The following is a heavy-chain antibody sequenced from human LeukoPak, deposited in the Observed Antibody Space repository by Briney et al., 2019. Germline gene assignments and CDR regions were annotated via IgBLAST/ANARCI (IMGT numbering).Heavy chain of an antibody. CDR2: ISGSPSGT. D-gene: IGHD2-15*01. Sequence: PGGSLRLSCAASGFIFSSHAMNWVRQAPGKGLEWVSGISGSPSGTYYTDSVKGRFTISRDNSNNTLYLQMNSLRAEDTAVYYCAKDIGEHSGKRGYCSGGSCYNDYYYGMDVRGQGTTVTVSS. V-gene: IGHV3-23*01. J-gene: IGHJ6*02. CDR3: AKDIGEHSGKRGYCSGGSCYNDYYYGMDV. CDR1: GFIFSSHA.